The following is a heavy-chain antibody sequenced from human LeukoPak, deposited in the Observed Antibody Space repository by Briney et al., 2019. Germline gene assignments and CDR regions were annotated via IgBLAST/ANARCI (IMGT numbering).Heavy chain of an antibody. D-gene: IGHD3-3*01. CDR2: IYYSGST. V-gene: IGHV4-39*01. Sequence: SETLSLTCTVSGGSISSSSYYWGWIRQPPGKGLEWIESIYYSGSTYYNPSLKSRVTISVDTSKNQFSLKPSSVTAADTAVYYCARRYDFSAPFDYWGQGTLVTVSS. CDR3: ARRYDFSAPFDY. J-gene: IGHJ4*02. CDR1: GGSISSSSYY.